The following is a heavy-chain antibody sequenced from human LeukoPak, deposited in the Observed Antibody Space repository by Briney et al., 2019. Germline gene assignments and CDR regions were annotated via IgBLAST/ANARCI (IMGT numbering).Heavy chain of an antibody. V-gene: IGHV3-21*01. CDR2: ISSGSNHI. CDR1: GFTFSTYN. CDR3: ATVVEVGD. Sequence: GGSLRLSCAASGFTFSTYNMNWVRQAPGKGLECVSSISSGSNHIYYADSVKGRFTISRDNAKNSLYLQMNSLRAEDTAVYYCATVVEVGDWGQGTLVTVSS. J-gene: IGHJ4*02. D-gene: IGHD2-15*01.